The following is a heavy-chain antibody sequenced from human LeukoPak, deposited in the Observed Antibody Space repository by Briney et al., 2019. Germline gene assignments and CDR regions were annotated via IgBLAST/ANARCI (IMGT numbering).Heavy chain of an antibody. CDR3: ARVSDYSNYFDF. CDR2: IRYDGSTK. D-gene: IGHD4-11*01. CDR1: GFTFRTYG. Sequence: WRSLRLSCAASGFTFRTYGMHWVRQAPGKGLEWVAIIRYDGSTKYYAESVKGRFTISRDNSKNMLYLQMNSLRAEDTAVYYCARVSDYSNYFDFWGQGTLVTVSS. V-gene: IGHV3-33*01. J-gene: IGHJ4*02.